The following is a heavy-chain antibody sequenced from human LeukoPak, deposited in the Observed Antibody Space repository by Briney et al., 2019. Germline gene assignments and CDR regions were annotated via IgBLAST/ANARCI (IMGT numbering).Heavy chain of an antibody. V-gene: IGHV1-2*02. CDR2: INPSNGGT. CDR1: GYTFTSYG. J-gene: IGHJ4*02. D-gene: IGHD3-10*01. CDR3: ARVGYFGSGSYCPY. Sequence: ASVKVSCKASGYTFTSYGISWVRQAPGQGLEWMGWINPSNGGTNFAQEFQGRVTMTRDTSISTAYMELSRLTSDDTAVYYCARVGYFGSGSYCPYWGQGTLVTVSS.